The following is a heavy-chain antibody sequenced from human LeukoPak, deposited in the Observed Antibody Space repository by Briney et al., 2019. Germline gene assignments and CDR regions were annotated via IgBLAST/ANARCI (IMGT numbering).Heavy chain of an antibody. D-gene: IGHD6-13*01. Sequence: GRSLGLSCAASGFTFSSYWMSWVRQAPGKGLEWVANIKQDGSEKYYVDSVKGRFTISRDNAKNSLYLQMNSLRAEDTAVYYCARRRQAYSSSWPTPDFDYWGQGTLVTVSS. V-gene: IGHV3-7*01. CDR1: GFTFSSYW. CDR2: IKQDGSEK. J-gene: IGHJ4*02. CDR3: ARRRQAYSSSWPTPDFDY.